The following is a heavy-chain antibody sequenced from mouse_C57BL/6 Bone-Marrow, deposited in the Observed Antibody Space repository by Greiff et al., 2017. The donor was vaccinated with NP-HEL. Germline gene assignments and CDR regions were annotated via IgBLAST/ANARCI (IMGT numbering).Heavy chain of an antibody. Sequence: QVQLQQSGAELVMPGASVKLSCKASGYTFTSYWMHWVKQSPGQGLEWIGEIDPSDSYTNYNQKFKGKSTLTVDKSSSTAYMQLSSLTSEDSAVYYCAKGGNLDYWGQGTTLTVSS. CDR3: AKGGNLDY. CDR1: GYTFTSYW. CDR2: IDPSDSYT. J-gene: IGHJ2*01. D-gene: IGHD2-1*01. V-gene: IGHV1-69*01.